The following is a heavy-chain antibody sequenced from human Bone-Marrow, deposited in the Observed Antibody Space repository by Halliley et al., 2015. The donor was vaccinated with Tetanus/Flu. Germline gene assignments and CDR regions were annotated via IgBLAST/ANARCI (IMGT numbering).Heavy chain of an antibody. D-gene: IGHD6-13*01. Sequence: QLVQSGAEVKKPGESLKISCKGSGYTFTTYWIGWVRQMPGKGLEWMGIIYPGDFDTRYSPSFQGQVTISADKSISTAFLQWSSLKASDTATYYCARLIVMAAGGYHFDFWGQGTLVTVSS. V-gene: IGHV5-51*01. J-gene: IGHJ4*02. CDR3: ARLIVMAAGGYHFDF. CDR2: IYPGDFDT. CDR1: GYTFTTYW.